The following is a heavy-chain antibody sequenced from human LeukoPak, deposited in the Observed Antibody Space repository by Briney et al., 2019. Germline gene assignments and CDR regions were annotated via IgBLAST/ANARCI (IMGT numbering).Heavy chain of an antibody. V-gene: IGHV1-18*01. J-gene: IGHJ4*02. CDR1: GYTFTSYG. D-gene: IGHD3-10*01. Sequence: ASVKVCCKASGYTFTSYGISWVRQAPGQGLEWMGWISAYNGNTNYAQKLQGRVTMTTDTSTSTAYMELRSLRSDDTAVYYCARGPPSRFITMAHYFDYWGQGTLVTVSS. CDR3: ARGPPSRFITMAHYFDY. CDR2: ISAYNGNT.